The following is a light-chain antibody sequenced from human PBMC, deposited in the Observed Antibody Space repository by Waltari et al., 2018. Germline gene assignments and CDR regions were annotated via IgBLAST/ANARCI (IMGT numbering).Light chain of an antibody. J-gene: IGKJ1*01. CDR3: QQYYSTPWT. CDR2: WAS. CDR1: QSVLYSSNNKNY. V-gene: IGKV4-1*01. Sequence: DIVMTQSPDSLAVSLGERATINCKSSQSVLYSSNNKNYLAWYQQKPGQPPKLLICWASTRESGVPDRVSGSGSGTDFTLTISSLQAEDVAVYYCQQYYSTPWTFGQGTKVEIK.